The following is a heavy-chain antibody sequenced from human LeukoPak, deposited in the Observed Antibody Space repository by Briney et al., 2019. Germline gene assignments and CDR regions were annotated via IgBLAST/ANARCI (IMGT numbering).Heavy chain of an antibody. Sequence: KPSETLSLTCTVSGGSISSHYWSWIRQPPGKGLEWIGYIYTSGSTNYNPSLKSRVTISVDTSKNQLSLKLSSVTAADTAVYYCARHEGGSYSLFDYWGQGTLVTVSS. CDR3: ARHEGGSYSLFDY. J-gene: IGHJ4*02. V-gene: IGHV4-4*09. CDR2: IYTSGST. CDR1: GGSISSHY. D-gene: IGHD1-26*01.